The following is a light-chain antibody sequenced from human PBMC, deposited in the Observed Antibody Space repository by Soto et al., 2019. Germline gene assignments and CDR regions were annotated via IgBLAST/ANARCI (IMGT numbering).Light chain of an antibody. J-gene: IGKJ1*01. CDR1: QSVSSD. Sequence: EIVMTQSPATLSVSPGERATLSCRASQSVSSDLAWYHQKPGQAPRLLIYGASTRATGIPARFSGSGSGTEFTLAITSLQSEDFAVYYCQQYNNWPRPFGQGTKVDIK. V-gene: IGKV3-15*01. CDR2: GAS. CDR3: QQYNNWPRP.